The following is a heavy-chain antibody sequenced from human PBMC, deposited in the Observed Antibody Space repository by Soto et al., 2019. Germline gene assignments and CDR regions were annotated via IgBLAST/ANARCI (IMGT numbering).Heavy chain of an antibody. D-gene: IGHD4-17*01. CDR1: GAPLRGYG. Sequence: QVQPVQSGAEVKKPGSSVRVSCKASGAPLRGYGITWVQQALGQGLEWMGGTIPIFGTTNYAQNFHGRITITADESTSTTYMEMSSLRSDDTAVYYCAMSFTVTTEYYFDYWGQGTLVTVSS. V-gene: IGHV1-69*01. CDR2: TIPIFGTT. J-gene: IGHJ4*02. CDR3: AMSFTVTTEYYFDY.